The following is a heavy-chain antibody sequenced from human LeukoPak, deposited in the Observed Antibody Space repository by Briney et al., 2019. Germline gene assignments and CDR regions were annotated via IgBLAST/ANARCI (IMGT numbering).Heavy chain of an antibody. J-gene: IGHJ4*02. Sequence: GGSLRLSCAASGFTFSSYAMHWDRQAPGKGLEWVAVISYDGSNKYYADSVKGRFTISRDNSKNTLYLQMNSPRAEDTAVYYCARPYSSGWYGDLDYWGQGTLVTVSS. CDR1: GFTFSSYA. CDR2: ISYDGSNK. D-gene: IGHD6-19*01. V-gene: IGHV3-30*04. CDR3: ARPYSSGWYGDLDY.